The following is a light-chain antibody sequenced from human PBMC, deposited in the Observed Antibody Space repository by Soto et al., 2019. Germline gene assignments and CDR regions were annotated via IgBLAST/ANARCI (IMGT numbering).Light chain of an antibody. CDR1: QGIGTY. CDR3: QQYYKFPRT. V-gene: IGKV1-16*02. Sequence: DIQLTQSPSSLSASVGDRVTITCRASQGIGTYVAWFRQEPGQAPKSLIYSAFSLQSGVPSKFSGSGSGTDFTLTISSLQPEDSATYYCQQYYKFPRTFGQGTKVDIK. CDR2: SAF. J-gene: IGKJ1*01.